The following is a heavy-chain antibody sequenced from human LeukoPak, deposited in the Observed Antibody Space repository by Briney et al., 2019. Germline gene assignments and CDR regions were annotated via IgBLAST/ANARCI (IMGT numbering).Heavy chain of an antibody. CDR2: INPNSGDT. CDR1: GYIFTGYY. Sequence: ASVKVSCKASGYIFTGYYMHWVRQAPGQGLEWMGWINPNSGDTNYAQKLQGRVTMTTDTSTSTAYMELRSLRSDDTAVYYCARDCNPYYYDSSGYYPPDYWGQGTLVTVSS. J-gene: IGHJ4*02. CDR3: ARDCNPYYYDSSGYYPPDY. D-gene: IGHD3-22*01. V-gene: IGHV1-2*02.